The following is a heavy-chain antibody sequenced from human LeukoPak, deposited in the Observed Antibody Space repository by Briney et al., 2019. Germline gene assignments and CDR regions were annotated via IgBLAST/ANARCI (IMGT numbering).Heavy chain of an antibody. CDR3: ARDRRAYYDFWSGSLEPPDY. CDR2: MNPNSGNT. CDR1: VYTFTSYD. Sequence: GASVKVSFKASVYTFTSYDINWVRQATGQGLEWMGWMNPNSGNTGYAQKFQGRVTMTRNTPISTAYMELSSLRSEDTAVYYCARDRRAYYDFWSGSLEPPDYWGQGTLVTVSS. J-gene: IGHJ4*02. D-gene: IGHD3-3*01. V-gene: IGHV1-8*01.